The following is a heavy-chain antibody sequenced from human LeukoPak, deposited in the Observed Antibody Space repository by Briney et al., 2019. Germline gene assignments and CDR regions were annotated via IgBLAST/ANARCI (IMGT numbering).Heavy chain of an antibody. V-gene: IGHV4-4*07. D-gene: IGHD3-22*01. CDR1: GGSISTYY. CDR3: ARMDDTNDYYIWYFDY. J-gene: IGHJ4*02. Sequence: SETLSRTCNVSGGSISTYYWNWIRQPAGSGLEWIGRIYTSGNTNYNPSLKSRVTMSVDTSKNQFSLKLSSVTAADTAVYYCARMDDTNDYYIWYFDYWGQGTLVTVSS. CDR2: IYTSGNT.